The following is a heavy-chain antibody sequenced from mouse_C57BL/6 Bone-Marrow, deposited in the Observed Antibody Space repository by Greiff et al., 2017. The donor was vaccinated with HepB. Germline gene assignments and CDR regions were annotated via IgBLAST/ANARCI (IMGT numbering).Heavy chain of an antibody. V-gene: IGHV5-16*01. Sequence: EVKLVESEGGLVQPGSSMKLSCTASGFTFSDYYMAWVRQVPEKGLEWVANINYDGSSTYYLDSLKSRFIISRDNAKNILYLQMSSLKSADTATYYCARSPHYYGSSSYYCDYWGQGTTLTVSS. CDR1: GFTFSDYY. J-gene: IGHJ2*01. CDR2: INYDGSST. CDR3: ARSPHYYGSSSYYCDY. D-gene: IGHD1-1*01.